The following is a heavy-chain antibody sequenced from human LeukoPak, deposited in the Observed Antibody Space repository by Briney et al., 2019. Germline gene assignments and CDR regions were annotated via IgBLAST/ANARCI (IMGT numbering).Heavy chain of an antibody. D-gene: IGHD4-17*01. J-gene: IGHJ3*02. CDR1: GGSISGYA. CDR2: LYHSGGT. Sequence: SETLSLTCIVSGGSISGYAWSWIRQPPGKGLEWIGFLYHSGGTNYSPPFKSRVTMSVDTSKNQFPLKLSSVTAADTAVYYCARHDSGDYGTFDIWGQGTMVTVSS. V-gene: IGHV4-59*01. CDR3: ARHDSGDYGTFDI.